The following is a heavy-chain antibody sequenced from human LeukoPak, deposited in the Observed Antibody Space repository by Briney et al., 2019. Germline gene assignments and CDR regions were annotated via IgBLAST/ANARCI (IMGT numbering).Heavy chain of an antibody. V-gene: IGHV3-48*04. CDR2: ISSSSSTI. CDR1: GFTFSSYS. Sequence: GGSLRLSCAASGFTFSSYSMNWVRQAPGKGLEWVSYISSSSSTIYYADSVKGRFTISRDNAKNSLYLQMNSLRAEDTAVYHCARDDGYSSSWYDYWGQGTLVTVSS. CDR3: ARDDGYSSSWYDY. D-gene: IGHD6-13*01. J-gene: IGHJ4*02.